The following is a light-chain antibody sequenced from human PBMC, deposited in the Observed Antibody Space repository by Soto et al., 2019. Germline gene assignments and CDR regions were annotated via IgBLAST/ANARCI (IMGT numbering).Light chain of an antibody. V-gene: IGLV2-23*02. CDR3: CSYAGSRTYV. CDR2: EVT. Sequence: QSVLTQPASVSGSPGQSITISCTGSTTDLGSYDYVSWYQQHPGQVPKLMLFEVTNRPSGVSDRFSGSKSGNTASLTISGLQTEDEADYYCCSYAGSRTYVFGPGTKVTVL. CDR1: TTDLGSYDY. J-gene: IGLJ1*01.